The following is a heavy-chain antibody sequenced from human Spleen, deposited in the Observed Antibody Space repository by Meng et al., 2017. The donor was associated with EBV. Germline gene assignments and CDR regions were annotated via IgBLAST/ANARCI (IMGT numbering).Heavy chain of an antibody. CDR1: GGYISSSGYH. CDR2: FYYSGTT. V-gene: IGHV4-39*07. Sequence: QLHLQWQGPGLWKPSETPSLTCSVSGGYISSSGYHWAWIRQPPGKGLEWIGNFYYSGTTYYKSSLQSRVTMSVDTSKNQFSLRVTSVIAADTAVYYCARGYNGFFDHWGQGTLVTVSS. J-gene: IGHJ4*02. D-gene: IGHD5-12*01. CDR3: ARGYNGFFDH.